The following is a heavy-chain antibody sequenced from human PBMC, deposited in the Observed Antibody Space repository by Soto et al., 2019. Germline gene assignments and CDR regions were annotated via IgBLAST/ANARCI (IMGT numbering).Heavy chain of an antibody. J-gene: IGHJ4*02. Sequence: LRLSCAASGFTFSSYAMSWVRQAPGKGLEWVSAISGSGGSTYYADSVKGRFTISRDNSKNTLYLQMNSLRAEDTAVYYCAKDLQGGWYQYFGYWGQGTLVTVSS. V-gene: IGHV3-23*01. CDR3: AKDLQGGWYQYFGY. CDR1: GFTFSSYA. D-gene: IGHD6-19*01. CDR2: ISGSGGST.